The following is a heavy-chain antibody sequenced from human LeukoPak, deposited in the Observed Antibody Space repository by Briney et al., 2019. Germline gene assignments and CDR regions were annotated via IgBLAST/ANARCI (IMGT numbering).Heavy chain of an antibody. CDR3: ATRIAVAGDRAFDI. CDR1: GYTFTGYY. D-gene: IGHD6-19*01. V-gene: IGHV1-2*06. CDR2: INPNSGGT. Sequence: ASVKVSCKASGYTFTGYYMHWVRQAPGQGLEWMGRINPNSGGTNYAQKFQGRVTMTRDTSISTAYMELSRLRSDDTAVYYCATRIAVAGDRAFDIWGQGTMVTVSS. J-gene: IGHJ3*02.